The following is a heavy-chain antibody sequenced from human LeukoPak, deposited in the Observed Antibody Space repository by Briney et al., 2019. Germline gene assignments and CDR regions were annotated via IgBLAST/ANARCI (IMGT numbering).Heavy chain of an antibody. D-gene: IGHD3-22*01. V-gene: IGHV1-2*06. CDR2: INPNSGGT. CDR1: GYTFTGYY. J-gene: IGHJ4*02. Sequence: ASVKVSCKASGYTFTGYYMHWVRQAPGQGLEWMGRINPNSGGTNYAQKFQGRVTMTRDTPISTAYMELSRLRSDDTAVYYCARNYYDSSGYYTDYWGQGTLVTVSS. CDR3: ARNYYDSSGYYTDY.